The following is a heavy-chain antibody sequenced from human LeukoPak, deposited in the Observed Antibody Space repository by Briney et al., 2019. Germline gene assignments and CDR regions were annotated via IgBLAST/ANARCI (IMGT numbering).Heavy chain of an antibody. J-gene: IGHJ6*03. D-gene: IGHD2-2*01. CDR3: ARGRSQARYCSSTSCSQGYYYYMDV. V-gene: IGHV3-23*01. Sequence: GGSLRLSCAASGFTFSSYAMSWVRQAPGKGLEWVSAISGSGGSTYYADSVKGRFTISRDNAKNSLYLQMNSLRAEDTAVYYCARGRSQARYCSSTSCSQGYYYYMDVWGKGTTVTVSS. CDR2: ISGSGGST. CDR1: GFTFSSYA.